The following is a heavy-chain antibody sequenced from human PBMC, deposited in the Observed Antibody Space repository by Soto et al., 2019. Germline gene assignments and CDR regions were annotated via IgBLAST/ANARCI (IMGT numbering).Heavy chain of an antibody. V-gene: IGHV1-69*02. D-gene: IGHD3-3*01. CDR2: IIPILGIA. Sequence: QVQLVQSGAEVKKPGSSVKVSCKASGGTFSSYTISWVRQAPGQGLEWMGRIIPILGIANYAQKFQGRVTMTADKSTSTADLELSSRRSEDTAVYYCARVGSSGDYFDYWGQGTLVTVSS. CDR1: GGTFSSYT. CDR3: ARVGSSGDYFDY. J-gene: IGHJ4*02.